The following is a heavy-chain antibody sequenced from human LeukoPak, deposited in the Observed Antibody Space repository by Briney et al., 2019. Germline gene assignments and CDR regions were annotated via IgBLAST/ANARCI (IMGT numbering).Heavy chain of an antibody. D-gene: IGHD3-3*01. V-gene: IGHV4-4*07. CDR1: GGSISSYY. CDR2: IYTSGST. CDR3: ARVVDSEIFGVVIIRIDY. J-gene: IGHJ4*02. Sequence: KPSETLSLTFTVSGGSISSYYWSWIRQPAGKGLEWIGRIYTSGSTNYNPSLKSRVSMSIDTSKNQLSLKLRSVTAADTAVYYCARVVDSEIFGVVIIRIDYWGQGTLVTVSS.